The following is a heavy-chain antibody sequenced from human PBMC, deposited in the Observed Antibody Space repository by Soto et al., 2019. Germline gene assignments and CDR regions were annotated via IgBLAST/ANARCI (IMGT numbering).Heavy chain of an antibody. V-gene: IGHV1-69*13. D-gene: IGHD6-13*01. CDR2: IIPIFGTA. CDR1: GGTFSSYA. CDR3: ARDREVGSSWYNTWFDP. Sequence: SVKVSCKASGGTFSSYAISWVRQAPGQGLEWMGGIIPIFGTANYAQKFQGRVTITADESTSTAYMELSSLRSEDTAVYYRARDREVGSSWYNTWFDPWGQGTLVTVSS. J-gene: IGHJ5*02.